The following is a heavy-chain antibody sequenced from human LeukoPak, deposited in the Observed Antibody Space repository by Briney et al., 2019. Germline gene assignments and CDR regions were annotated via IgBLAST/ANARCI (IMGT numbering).Heavy chain of an antibody. V-gene: IGHV3-74*01. D-gene: IGHD3-22*01. CDR3: AREGSYLNSGGSYYLHWLDP. J-gene: IGHJ5*02. CDR1: GFTFSRYW. Sequence: GGSLRLSCAASGFTFSRYWMHWVRQAPGKGLEWVSYSDTEGSMTSYADSVKGRFTISRDNAKNTLYLEMHSLKVEDTAIYYCAREGSYLNSGGSYYLHWLDPWGQGTLVTVSS. CDR2: SDTEGSMT.